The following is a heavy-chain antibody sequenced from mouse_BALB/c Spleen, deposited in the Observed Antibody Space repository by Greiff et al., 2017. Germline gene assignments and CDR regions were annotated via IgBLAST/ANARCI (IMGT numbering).Heavy chain of an antibody. CDR2: ISYSGST. V-gene: IGHV3-2*02. CDR1: GYSITSDYA. Sequence: DVKLVESGPGLVKPSQSLSLTCTVTGYSITSDYAWNWIRQFPGNKLEWMGYISYSGSTSYNPSLKSRISITRDTSKNQFFLQLNSVTTEDTATYYCARGPFYYYAMDYWGQGTSVTVSS. J-gene: IGHJ4*01. CDR3: ARGPFYYYAMDY.